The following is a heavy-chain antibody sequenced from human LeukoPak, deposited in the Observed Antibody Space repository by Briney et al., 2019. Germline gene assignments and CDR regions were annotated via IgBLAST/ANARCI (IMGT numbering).Heavy chain of an antibody. CDR3: ASLRRGELYTLGY. CDR2: INHSGST. J-gene: IGHJ4*02. V-gene: IGHV4-34*01. D-gene: IGHD3-16*01. Sequence: PSETLSLPCAVYGGSFSGYYWSWIRQPPGKGLEWIGEINHSGSTNYNPSLKSRVTISVDTSKNQFSLKLSSVTAADTAVYYCASLRRGELYTLGYWGQGTLVTVSS. CDR1: GGSFSGYY.